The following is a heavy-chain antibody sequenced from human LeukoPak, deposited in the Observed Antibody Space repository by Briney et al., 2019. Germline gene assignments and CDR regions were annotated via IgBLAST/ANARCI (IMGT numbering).Heavy chain of an antibody. J-gene: IGHJ5*02. D-gene: IGHD2-15*01. CDR1: GGSISSSSYY. V-gene: IGHV4-39*01. CDR3: ATAATPTAGNWFDP. CDR2: IYYSGST. Sequence: PSETLSLTCTVSGGSISSSSYYWGWIRQPPGKGLEWIGSIYYSGSTYYNPSLKSRVTISVDTSKNQFSLKLSSVTAADTAVYYCATAATPTAGNWFDPWGQGTLVTVSS.